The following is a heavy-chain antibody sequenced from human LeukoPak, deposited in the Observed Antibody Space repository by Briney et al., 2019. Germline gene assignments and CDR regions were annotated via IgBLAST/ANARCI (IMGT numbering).Heavy chain of an antibody. J-gene: IGHJ3*02. CDR1: GFTFSSYE. V-gene: IGHV3-48*03. CDR2: ISSSCSTI. CDR3: AIGHRGNDAFDI. D-gene: IGHD3-10*01. Sequence: PGGSLRLSCAASGFTFSSYEMNWVRQAPGKGLDWVSYISSSCSTIYYADSVKGRFPISRDNAKNSLYLQMNSLRAEDTAVYYCAIGHRGNDAFDIWGQGTMVTVSS.